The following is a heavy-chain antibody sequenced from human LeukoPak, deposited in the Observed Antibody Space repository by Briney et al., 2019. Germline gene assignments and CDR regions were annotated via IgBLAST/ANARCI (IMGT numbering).Heavy chain of an antibody. CDR3: AKDLRNLGELGAFDI. D-gene: IGHD1-26*01. Sequence: GGSLRLSCAASGFTFSSYAMSWVRQAPGKGLEWVSAISGSGDRTDYVDSVKGRFTISRDNSKNTLYLQMNSLRAEDTAVYYCAKDLRNLGELGAFDIWGQGTMVTVSS. CDR1: GFTFSSYA. V-gene: IGHV3-23*01. J-gene: IGHJ3*02. CDR2: ISGSGDRT.